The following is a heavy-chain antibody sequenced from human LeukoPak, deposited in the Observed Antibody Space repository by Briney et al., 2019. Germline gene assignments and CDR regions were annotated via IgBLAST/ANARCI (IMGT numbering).Heavy chain of an antibody. J-gene: IGHJ4*02. CDR2: IYSGGST. Sequence: GGSLRLSCAASGFTFSSYSMNWVRQAPGKGLEWVSVIYSGGSTYYADSVKGRFTISRDNSKNTLYLQMNSLRAEDTAVYYCAREDDSVLDYWGQGTLVTVSS. CDR1: GFTFSSYS. V-gene: IGHV3-53*01. CDR3: AREDDSVLDY. D-gene: IGHD2-8*01.